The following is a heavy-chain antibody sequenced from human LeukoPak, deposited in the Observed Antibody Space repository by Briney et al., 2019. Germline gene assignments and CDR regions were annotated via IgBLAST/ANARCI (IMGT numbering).Heavy chain of an antibody. CDR3: ATSPQYGGY. Sequence: SETLSLTCTVSGGSISSSGYYWGWSRQPPGKGLEWIGSIYYSWSTQYNPSLKSRVTISVDTSKNQFSLKLRSVTAADTAVYYCATSPQYGGYWGQGTLVTVSS. D-gene: IGHD4-23*01. CDR1: GGSISSSGYY. J-gene: IGHJ4*02. V-gene: IGHV4-39*01. CDR2: IYYSWST.